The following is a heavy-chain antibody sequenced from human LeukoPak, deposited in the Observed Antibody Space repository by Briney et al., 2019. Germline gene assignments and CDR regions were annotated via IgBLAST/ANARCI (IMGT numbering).Heavy chain of an antibody. CDR3: ARQTTVISFDY. CDR2: IFYSGSM. D-gene: IGHD4-17*01. Sequence: SQTLSLTCTVSGGSISSGDYYWTWIRQPPGKGLEWMGYIFYSGSMYYNPSLKSRLTISVDTSKNQFSLRLRSVTAADTAVYYCARQTTVISFDYWGQGALVTVSS. CDR1: GGSISSGDYY. J-gene: IGHJ4*02. V-gene: IGHV4-30-4*01.